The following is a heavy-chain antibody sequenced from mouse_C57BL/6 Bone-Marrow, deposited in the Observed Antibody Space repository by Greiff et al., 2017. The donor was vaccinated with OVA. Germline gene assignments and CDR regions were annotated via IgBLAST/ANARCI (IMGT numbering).Heavy chain of an antibody. CDR3: TTGGGYGAYFDY. V-gene: IGHV14-4*01. CDR1: GFNIKDDY. D-gene: IGHD2-2*01. Sequence: EVQLQHSGAELVRPGASVKLSCTASGFNIKDDYMHWVKQRPEQGLEWIGWIDPENGDTEYASKFQGKATITADTSSNTAYLQLSSLTSEDTAVYYCTTGGGYGAYFDYWGQGTTLTVSS. CDR2: IDPENGDT. J-gene: IGHJ2*01.